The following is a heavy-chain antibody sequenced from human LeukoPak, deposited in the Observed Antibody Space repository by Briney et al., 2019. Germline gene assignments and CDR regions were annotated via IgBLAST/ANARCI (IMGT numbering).Heavy chain of an antibody. J-gene: IGHJ3*02. CDR3: ARGGGQYSSPRGAFDI. V-gene: IGHV4-61*02. CDR2: IYTSGST. D-gene: IGHD6-6*01. CDR1: GGSISSGSYY. Sequence: RPSETLSLTCTVSGGSISSGSYYWSWIRQPAGKGLEWIGRIYTSGSTNYNPSLKSRVTMSVDTSKNQFSLKLGSVTAADTAVYYCARGGGQYSSPRGAFDIWGQGTMVTVSS.